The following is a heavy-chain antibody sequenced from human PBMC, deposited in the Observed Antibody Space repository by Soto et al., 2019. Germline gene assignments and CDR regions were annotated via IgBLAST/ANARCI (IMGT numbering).Heavy chain of an antibody. CDR3: ARRIAYYDSSGYYPYYFDY. Sequence: QLQLQESGPGLVKPSETLSLTCTVSGGSISSSSYYWGWIRQPPGKGLEWIGSIYYSGSTYYNPSLKSRVTISVDTSKNQFSLKLSSVTAADTAVYYCARRIAYYDSSGYYPYYFDYWGQGTLVTVSS. J-gene: IGHJ4*02. D-gene: IGHD3-22*01. CDR2: IYYSGST. V-gene: IGHV4-39*01. CDR1: GGSISSSSYY.